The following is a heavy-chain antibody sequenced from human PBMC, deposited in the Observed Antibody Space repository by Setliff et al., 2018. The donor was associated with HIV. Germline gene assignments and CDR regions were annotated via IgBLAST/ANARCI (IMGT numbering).Heavy chain of an antibody. CDR2: IYDSGDRT. Sequence: GESLKISCAASGFTFSSYTMSWVRQAPGKGLEWVSGIYDSGDRTYYADFVKRRFTISRENSKKTLYLQMNSLRAADTAVYYCVKDRMYMALDIWGQGTMVTVSS. V-gene: IGHV3-23*01. D-gene: IGHD1-20*01. CDR1: GFTFSSYT. J-gene: IGHJ3*02. CDR3: VKDRMYMALDI.